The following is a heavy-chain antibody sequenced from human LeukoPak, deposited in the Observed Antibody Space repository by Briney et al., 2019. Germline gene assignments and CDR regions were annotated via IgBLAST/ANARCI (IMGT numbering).Heavy chain of an antibody. J-gene: IGHJ5*02. CDR2: ISYDGTKR. CDR3: ARDLVSGSYGGWFDP. Sequence: GGSLRPSCAASGFTFSSYGMHWVRQAPGKGLEWVAVISYDGTKRYYQDSVKGRFTISRDNSKNTLYLQVSSLRPEDTAVYYCARDLVSGSYGGWFDPRGQGTLVTVSS. CDR1: GFTFSSYG. D-gene: IGHD1-26*01. V-gene: IGHV3-30*03.